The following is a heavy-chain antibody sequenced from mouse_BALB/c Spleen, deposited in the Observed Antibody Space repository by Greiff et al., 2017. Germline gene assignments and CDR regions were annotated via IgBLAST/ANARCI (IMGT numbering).Heavy chain of an antibody. CDR1: GYTFTSYY. Sequence: VQLQQSGAELVKPGASVKLSCKASGYTFTSYYMYWVKQRPGQGLEWIGEINPSNGGTNFNEKFKSKATLTVDKSSSTAYMQLSSLTSEDSAVYYCTRRGDGYSCAQWGKGTRVTVSA. CDR3: TRRGDGYSCAQ. J-gene: IGHJ3*02. D-gene: IGHD2-3*01. CDR2: INPSNGGT. V-gene: IGHV1S81*02.